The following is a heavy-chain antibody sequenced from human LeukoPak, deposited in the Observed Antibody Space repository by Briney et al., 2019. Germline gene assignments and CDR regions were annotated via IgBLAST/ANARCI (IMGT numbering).Heavy chain of an antibody. Sequence: GGSLRLSCAASGFTFSSYAMHWVRQAPAKGLEWVSGISWNSGSIGYADSVKGRFTISRVNAKNSLYLQMNSLRAEDTALYYCAKDMSYDSSGYYFNWGQGTLVTVSS. V-gene: IGHV3-9*01. CDR2: ISWNSGSI. CDR3: AKDMSYDSSGYYFN. J-gene: IGHJ4*02. CDR1: GFTFSSYA. D-gene: IGHD3-22*01.